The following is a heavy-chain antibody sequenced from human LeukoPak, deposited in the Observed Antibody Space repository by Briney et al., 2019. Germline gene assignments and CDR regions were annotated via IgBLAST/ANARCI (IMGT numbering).Heavy chain of an antibody. J-gene: IGHJ4*02. V-gene: IGHV3-74*03. Sequence: GGSLRLSCAASGFTFSNYWIHWVRQAPGKGLVWVSRIDNAGSITTYADSVKGRFTISRDNAKNTLDLQMNSLRAEDTAVYYCARETPLGRDFDYWGQGTLVTVSS. D-gene: IGHD1-1*01. CDR2: IDNAGSIT. CDR3: ARETPLGRDFDY. CDR1: GFTFSNYW.